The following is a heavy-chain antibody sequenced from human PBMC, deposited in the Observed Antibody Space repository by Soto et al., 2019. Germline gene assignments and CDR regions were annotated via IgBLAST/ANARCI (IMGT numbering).Heavy chain of an antibody. CDR2: ISSSGSTI. V-gene: IGHV3-48*03. CDR3: ARETMVRGVIAAWDY. D-gene: IGHD3-10*01. CDR1: GFTFSSYE. J-gene: IGHJ4*02. Sequence: PGGSLRLSCAASGFTFSSYEMNWVRQAPGKGLEWVSYISSSGSTIYYADSVKGRFTISRDNAKNSLYLQMNSLRAEDTAVYYCARETMVRGVIAAWDYWGQGTLVTVSS.